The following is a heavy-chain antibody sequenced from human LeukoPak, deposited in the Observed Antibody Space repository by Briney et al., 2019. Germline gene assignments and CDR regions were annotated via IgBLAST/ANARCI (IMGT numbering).Heavy chain of an antibody. CDR1: GFTFSNHW. CDR2: IDTDGSST. J-gene: IGHJ4*02. D-gene: IGHD3-16*01. V-gene: IGHV3-74*01. CDR3: VRALGDYWGQGDY. Sequence: GGSLRLSCAASGFTFSNHWMYWVRQGPGKGLVLISDIDTDGSSTNYADSVKGRFTISRDNAKNTLYLQMNSLGAADTAVYYCVRALGDYWGQGDYWGQGTLVTVSS.